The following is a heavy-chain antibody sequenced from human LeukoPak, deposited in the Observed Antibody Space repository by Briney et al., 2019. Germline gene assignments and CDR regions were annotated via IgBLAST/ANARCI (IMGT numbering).Heavy chain of an antibody. Sequence: SETLSLTCAVFGGSFSGSFSGYYWSWIRQPPGKGLEWIGEINHSGTVNYNPSLKSRVTISVDTSKNQFSLKLSSVTAADTAVYYCARHVRGDFGLNWGQGTLVTVSS. CDR3: ARHVRGDFGLN. V-gene: IGHV4-34*01. CDR1: GGSFSGSFSGYY. D-gene: IGHD3/OR15-3a*01. J-gene: IGHJ4*02. CDR2: INHSGTV.